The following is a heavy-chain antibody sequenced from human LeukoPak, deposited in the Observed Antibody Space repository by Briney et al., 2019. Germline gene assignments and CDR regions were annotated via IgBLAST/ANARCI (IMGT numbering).Heavy chain of an antibody. Sequence: PSETLSLTCAVYGGSFSGYYWSWIRQPPGKGLEWIGEINHSGSTYYNPSLKSRVTISVDTSKNQFSLKLSSVTAADTAVYYCARLGRDYVWGSYRFWGQGTLVTVSS. V-gene: IGHV4-34*01. CDR3: ARLGRDYVWGSYRF. CDR1: GGSFSGYY. CDR2: INHSGST. J-gene: IGHJ4*02. D-gene: IGHD3-16*02.